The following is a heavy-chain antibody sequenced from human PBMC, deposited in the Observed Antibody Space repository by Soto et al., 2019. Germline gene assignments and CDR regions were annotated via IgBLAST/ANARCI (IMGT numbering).Heavy chain of an antibody. CDR2: ISYDGSNK. Sequence: PGGSLRLSCAASGFTFSSYGMHRVRQAPGKGLEWVAVISYDGSNKYYADSVKGRFTISRDNSKNTLYLQMNSLRAEDTAVYYCAKEAWYYDFWSGPAAFDIWGQGTMVTVSS. J-gene: IGHJ3*02. CDR3: AKEAWYYDFWSGPAAFDI. D-gene: IGHD3-3*01. CDR1: GFTFSSYG. V-gene: IGHV3-30*18.